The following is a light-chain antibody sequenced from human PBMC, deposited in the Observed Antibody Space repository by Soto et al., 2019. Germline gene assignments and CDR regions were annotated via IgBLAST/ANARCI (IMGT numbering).Light chain of an antibody. J-gene: IGLJ1*01. V-gene: IGLV2-14*03. CDR3: SSYTGGSTSYV. Sequence: QSVLTQPASVSGSPGQSITISCTGTSSDVGAYKYVSWHQQHPGKAPKLMIYDVSDRASGVSDRFSGSKSGNTASLTISGLQAEDEADYYCSSYTGGSTSYVFGTGTKLTVL. CDR2: DVS. CDR1: SSDVGAYKY.